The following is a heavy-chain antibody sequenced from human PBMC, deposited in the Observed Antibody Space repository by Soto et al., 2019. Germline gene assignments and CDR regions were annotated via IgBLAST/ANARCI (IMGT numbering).Heavy chain of an antibody. V-gene: IGHV4-59*01. D-gene: IGHD5-18*01. CDR3: ARALRGYSYGAFDY. CDR2: IYYSGST. J-gene: IGHJ4*02. Sequence: PSETLSLTCTVSGGSISSYYWSWIRQPPGKGLEWIGYIYYSGSTNYNPSLKSRVTISVDTSKNQFSLKLSSVTAADTAVYYCARALRGYSYGAFDYWGQGTLVTVS. CDR1: GGSISSYY.